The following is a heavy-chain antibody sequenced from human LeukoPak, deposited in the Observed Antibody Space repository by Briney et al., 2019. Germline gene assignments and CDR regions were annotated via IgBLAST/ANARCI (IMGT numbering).Heavy chain of an antibody. V-gene: IGHV1-2*02. CDR1: GYTFTGYY. CDR3: ATASGRAYCGGDCYGWFDP. J-gene: IGHJ5*02. CDR2: INPHSGGT. D-gene: IGHD2-21*02. Sequence: ASVKVSCKASGYTFTGYYIHWVRQAPGQGLEWMGWINPHSGGTNYAQKFQGGVTMTRDTSITTAYMELSSLRSDDTAVYYCATASGRAYCGGDCYGWFDPWGQGTLVTVSS.